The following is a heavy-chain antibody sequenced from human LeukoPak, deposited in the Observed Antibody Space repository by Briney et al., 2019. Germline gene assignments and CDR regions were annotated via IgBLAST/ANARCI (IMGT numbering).Heavy chain of an antibody. V-gene: IGHV3-23*01. CDR3: AKVGSGWSHYFDY. CDR2: ISDTGGST. J-gene: IGHJ4*02. Sequence: GGSLRLSCAASGFTFGRYAMSWIRQAPGKGLEWVSIISDTGGSTYYADSVKGRFTISRDNSKNTLYPQMNSLRAEDTAVYYCAKVGSGWSHYFDYWGQGTLVTVSS. D-gene: IGHD6-19*01. CDR1: GFTFGRYA.